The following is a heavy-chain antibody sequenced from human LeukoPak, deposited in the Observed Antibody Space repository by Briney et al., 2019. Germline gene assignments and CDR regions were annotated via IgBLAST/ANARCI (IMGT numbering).Heavy chain of an antibody. CDR2: IYSSGST. J-gene: IGHJ4*02. D-gene: IGHD6-19*01. V-gene: IGHV4-59*08. CDR1: GDSISSYY. Sequence: SETLFLTCTVSGDSISSYYWTWIRQPPGKGLEWIGYIYSSGSTNYNPSLKSRVTISVDMSKSQFSLKLSSVTAADTAVYYCARQMSGSSGLDYWGQGTLVTVSS. CDR3: ARQMSGSSGLDY.